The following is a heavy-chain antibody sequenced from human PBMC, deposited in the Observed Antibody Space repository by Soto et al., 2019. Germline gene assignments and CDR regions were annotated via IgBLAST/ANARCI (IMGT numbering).Heavy chain of an antibody. V-gene: IGHV4-59*01. CDR1: GGSISSYY. Sequence: TLSLTCTVSGGSISSYYWSWIRQPPGKGLEWIGYIYYSGSTNYNPSLKSRVTISVDTSKNQFSLKLSSVTAADTAVYYCARGVPDYYLKRPNFDYWGQGTLVTVSS. CDR2: IYYSGST. CDR3: ARGVPDYYLKRPNFDY. J-gene: IGHJ4*02. D-gene: IGHD3-10*01.